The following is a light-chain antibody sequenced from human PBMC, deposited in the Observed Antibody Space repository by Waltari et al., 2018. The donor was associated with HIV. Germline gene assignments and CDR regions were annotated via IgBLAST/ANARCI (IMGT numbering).Light chain of an antibody. V-gene: IGKV3-15*01. CDR3: QHYNNWPWT. CDR1: QSVSSN. J-gene: IGKJ1*01. CDR2: GAF. Sequence: EKVMTQSLATLSVSPGERATLSCRASQSVSSNLAWYQQKPGQAPRLLIYGAFTRATGIPARFSASGSGTEFTLTISSLQSEDFAVYYCQHYNNWPWTFGQGTKVATK.